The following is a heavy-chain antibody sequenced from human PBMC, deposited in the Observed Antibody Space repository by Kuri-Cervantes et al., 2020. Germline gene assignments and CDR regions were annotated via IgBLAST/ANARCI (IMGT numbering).Heavy chain of an antibody. V-gene: IGHV1-8*02. D-gene: IGHD3-10*01. CDR1: GFTFTTYD. CDR3: ASLLLWFGELPPRGDY. CDR2: MNPDSGNT. J-gene: IGHJ4*02. Sequence: ASVKVSCKASGFTFTTYDINWLRQATGQGLEWMGWMNPDSGNTGYAQKFQGRVTMTRDTSISTAYMELSSLRSEDTAVYYCASLLLWFGELPPRGDYWGQGTLVTVSS.